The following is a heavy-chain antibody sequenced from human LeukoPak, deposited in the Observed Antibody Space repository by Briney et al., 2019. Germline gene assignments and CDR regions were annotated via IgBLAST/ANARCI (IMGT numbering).Heavy chain of an antibody. Sequence: GGSLRLSCAASGFDFSYHYMDWVRQAPRKGLEWVGRIRNRVQSYITEYAASVKGRFSISRDDSKNSLYLQMNSLKNEDTAVYYCTRLGAYHGNYYMVAWGKGSTVIVSS. CDR1: GFDFSYHY. V-gene: IGHV3-72*01. CDR3: TRLGAYHGNYYMVA. D-gene: IGHD1-1*01. CDR2: IRNRVQSYIT. J-gene: IGHJ6*03.